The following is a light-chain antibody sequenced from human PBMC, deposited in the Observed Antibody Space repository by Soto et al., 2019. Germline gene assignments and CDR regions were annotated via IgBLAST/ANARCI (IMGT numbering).Light chain of an antibody. Sequence: QSALTQPPSASGSPGQSVTISCTGTSSDVGGYNYVSWYKQHPGQAPKLMIYGVSKRPSGVPDRFAGSKAGNTASLTVSGLQAEDEADYYCSSYAGSNNLVFGGGTKLTVL. CDR1: SSDVGGYNY. CDR2: GVS. V-gene: IGLV2-8*01. J-gene: IGLJ2*01. CDR3: SSYAGSNNLV.